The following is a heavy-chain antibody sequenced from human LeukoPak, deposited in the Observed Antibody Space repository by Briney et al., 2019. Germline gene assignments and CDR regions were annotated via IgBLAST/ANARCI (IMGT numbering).Heavy chain of an antibody. CDR3: ARDSAFDY. Sequence: GGSLRLSCAASGFTFNSYEMNWVRQAPGKGLEWVAYNNSRASTIYYADSVKGRFTISRDNAKNSLYLQMNSLRGEDTAVYYCARDSAFDYWGQGTLVTVSS. CDR2: NNSRASTI. CDR1: GFTFNSYE. V-gene: IGHV3-48*03. J-gene: IGHJ4*02. D-gene: IGHD6-25*01.